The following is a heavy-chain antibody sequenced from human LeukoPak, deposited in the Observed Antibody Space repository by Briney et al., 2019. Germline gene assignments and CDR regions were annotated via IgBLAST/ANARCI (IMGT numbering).Heavy chain of an antibody. D-gene: IGHD5-12*01. V-gene: IGHV3-23*01. CDR3: AKGTYDPPPLENFDY. J-gene: IGHJ4*02. Sequence: GGSLRLSCAASGFTFSTYAMSWVRQAPGKGLEWVSAISGSGSSAFYADSVKGRFTISRDNSKNTLYLQMNSLRAEDTAVYYCAKGTYDPPPLENFDYWGQGTLVTVSS. CDR2: ISGSGSSA. CDR1: GFTFSTYA.